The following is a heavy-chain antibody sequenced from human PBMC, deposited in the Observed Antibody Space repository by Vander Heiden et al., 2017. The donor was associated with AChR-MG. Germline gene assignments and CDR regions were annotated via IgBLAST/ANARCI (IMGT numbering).Heavy chain of an antibody. V-gene: IGHV1-69*04. D-gene: IGHD2-15*01. CDR1: GGTFISYA. CDR3: ARGVVDYGMDV. Sequence: QVQLVQSGAEVKKPGSSVKVSCKASGGTFISYAISWVRQAPGQGLEWMGRIIPILGIANYAQKFQGRVTITADKSTSTAYMELSSLRSEDTAVYYCARGVVDYGMDVWGQGTTVTVSS. J-gene: IGHJ6*02. CDR2: IIPILGIA.